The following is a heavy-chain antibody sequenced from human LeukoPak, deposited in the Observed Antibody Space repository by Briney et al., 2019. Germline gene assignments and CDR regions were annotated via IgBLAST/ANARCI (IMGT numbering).Heavy chain of an antibody. CDR1: GFTFSSYW. V-gene: IGHV3-7*01. Sequence: GGSLRLSCAASGFTFSSYWMSWVRQAPGKGLEWVANIKQDGSEKYYVDSVKGRFTISRDNAKNSLYLQMNSLRAEDTAVYYCARTRVGYYDSSGYFDYWGQGTLVTVSS. J-gene: IGHJ4*02. CDR2: IKQDGSEK. D-gene: IGHD3-22*01. CDR3: ARTRVGYYDSSGYFDY.